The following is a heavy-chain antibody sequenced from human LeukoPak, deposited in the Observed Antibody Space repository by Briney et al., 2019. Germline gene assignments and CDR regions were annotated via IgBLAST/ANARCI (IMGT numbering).Heavy chain of an antibody. Sequence: GGSLRLSCVASGNYWMHWVRQAPGKGLVWVSHINSDGSWTSYADSVKGRFTISKDNAKNTVYLQMNSLRAEDTAVYYCVSFYETYWGRGTLVTVSS. CDR1: GNYW. V-gene: IGHV3-74*01. D-gene: IGHD2/OR15-2a*01. CDR3: VSFYETY. CDR2: INSDGSWT. J-gene: IGHJ4*02.